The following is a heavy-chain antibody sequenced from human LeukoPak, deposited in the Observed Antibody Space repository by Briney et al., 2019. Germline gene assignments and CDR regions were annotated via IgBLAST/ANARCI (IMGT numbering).Heavy chain of an antibody. CDR2: ITGSGGST. Sequence: GGSLRLSCAASGFTFSSSGMGWVPQAPGKGLKCVSPITGSGGSTSYTDSVKGRFTISRDNSKNTLYLQMNSLRAEDTAVYYCARGRNTGRQFYFDYWGQGTLVTVAS. CDR1: GFTFSSSG. D-gene: IGHD5-18*01. V-gene: IGHV3-23*01. CDR3: ARGRNTGRQFYFDY. J-gene: IGHJ4*02.